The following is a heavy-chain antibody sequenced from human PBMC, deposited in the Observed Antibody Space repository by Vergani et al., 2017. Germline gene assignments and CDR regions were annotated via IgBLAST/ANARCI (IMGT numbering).Heavy chain of an antibody. V-gene: IGHV3-23*01. CDR1: GFTFSSYA. CDR2: ISGSGGST. J-gene: IGHJ4*02. CDR3: AKDLGGYNYVGY. D-gene: IGHD5-24*01. Sequence: EVQLLESGGGLVQPGGSLRLSCAASGFTFSSYAMSWVRQAPGKGLEWVSAISGSGGSTYYADSVKGRFTISRDNSKNTLYLKMNSRRAEDTAVYYWAKDLGGYNYVGYWGQGTLVSVAS.